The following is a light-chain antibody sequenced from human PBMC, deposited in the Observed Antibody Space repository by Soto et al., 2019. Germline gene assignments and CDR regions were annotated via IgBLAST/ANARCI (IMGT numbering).Light chain of an antibody. CDR1: QSVSSY. V-gene: IGKV3-11*01. Sequence: EIVLTQSPATLSLSPGERATLSCRASQSVSSYLAWYQQKPGQAPRLLTYGSSNRATGIPARFSGSGSGTDFTLTISSLEPEDFAVYYCQQRSNWPPWTFGQGTKVEIK. J-gene: IGKJ1*01. CDR3: QQRSNWPPWT. CDR2: GSS.